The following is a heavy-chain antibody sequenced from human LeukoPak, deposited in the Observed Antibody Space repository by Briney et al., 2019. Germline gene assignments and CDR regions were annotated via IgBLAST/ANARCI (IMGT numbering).Heavy chain of an antibody. CDR1: GGSISMYY. J-gene: IGHJ4*02. CDR3: ARRGPMVRAVIIGRNFDY. CDR2: IYYSVST. Sequence: SETLSLTCTVSGGSISMYYWGWVRHPPGEGLEWLGYIYYSVSTTYNPPLKGRVTISVETSKNQFSLRWSSVAAGARAGYYCARRGPMVRAVIIGRNFDYWGQGTLVTVSS. D-gene: IGHD3-10*01. V-gene: IGHV4-59*12.